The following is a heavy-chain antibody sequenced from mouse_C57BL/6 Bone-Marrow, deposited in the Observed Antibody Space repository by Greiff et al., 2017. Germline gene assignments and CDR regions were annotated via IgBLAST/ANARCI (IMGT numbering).Heavy chain of an antibody. CDR2: IWTGGGT. J-gene: IGHJ2*01. D-gene: IGHD2-4*01. Sequence: VKLMESGPGLVAPSQSLSITCTVSGFSLTSYAISWVRQPPGKGLEWLGVIWTGGGTNYNSALKSRLSISKDNSKSQVFLKMNSLQTDDTARYYCARAIYYDYDGGGVDYWGQGTTLTVSS. CDR3: ARAIYYDYDGGGVDY. CDR1: GFSLTSYA. V-gene: IGHV2-9-1*01.